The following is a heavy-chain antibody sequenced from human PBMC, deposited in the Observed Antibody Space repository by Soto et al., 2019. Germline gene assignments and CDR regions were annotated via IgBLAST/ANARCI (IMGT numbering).Heavy chain of an antibody. Sequence: GASVKVSCKASGGTFSSYAISWVRQAPGQGLEWMGGIIPIFGTANYAQKFQGRVTITADESTSTAYMELSSLRSEDTAVYYCATDSLRDGYNYGFDYWGQGTLVTVSS. D-gene: IGHD5-12*01. CDR2: IIPIFGTA. CDR3: ATDSLRDGYNYGFDY. J-gene: IGHJ4*02. V-gene: IGHV1-69*13. CDR1: GGTFSSYA.